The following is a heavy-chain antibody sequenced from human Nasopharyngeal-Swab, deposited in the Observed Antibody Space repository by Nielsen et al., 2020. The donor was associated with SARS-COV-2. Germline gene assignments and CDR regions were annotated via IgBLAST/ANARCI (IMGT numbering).Heavy chain of an antibody. J-gene: IGHJ5*02. CDR3: AKDRRSSSSVGWFDP. Sequence: GGSLRLSCAASGFTFSSYEMNWVRQAPGKGLEWVSYISNSGSTIYYADSVKGRFTISRDNSKNTLYLQMNSLRAEDTAVYFCAKDRRSSSSVGWFDPWGQGTLVSVSS. CDR2: ISNSGSTI. V-gene: IGHV3-48*03. CDR1: GFTFSSYE. D-gene: IGHD6-6*01.